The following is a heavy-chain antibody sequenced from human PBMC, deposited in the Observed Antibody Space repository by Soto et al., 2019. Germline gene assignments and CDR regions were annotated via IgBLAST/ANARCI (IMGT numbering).Heavy chain of an antibody. D-gene: IGHD4-17*01. J-gene: IGHJ3*02. CDR3: ARDSTDHDYGGNSGGDAFDI. CDR2: IWYDGSNK. Sequence: QVQLVESGGGVVQPGRSLRLSCAASGFTFSSYGMHWVRQAPGKGLEWVADIWYDGSNKYYADSVKGLFTISRDNSKNTLYLQMNSLRAEDTAVYYCARDSTDHDYGGNSGGDAFDIWGQGTMVTVSS. V-gene: IGHV3-33*01. CDR1: GFTFSSYG.